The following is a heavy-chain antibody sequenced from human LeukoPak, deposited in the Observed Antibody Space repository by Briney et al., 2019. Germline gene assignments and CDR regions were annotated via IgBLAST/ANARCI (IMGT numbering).Heavy chain of an antibody. CDR3: AKTEGRLSFDC. D-gene: IGHD5-12*01. CDR1: GGSISTYY. Sequence: SETLSLTCTVSGGSISTYYWSWIRQPPGKGLEWIGDIYYSGSTNYNPSLKSRVTMSVDMSNNQFSLKLSSVTAADTAVYYCAKTEGRLSFDCWGQGTLVTVSS. CDR2: IYYSGST. V-gene: IGHV4-59*08. J-gene: IGHJ4*02.